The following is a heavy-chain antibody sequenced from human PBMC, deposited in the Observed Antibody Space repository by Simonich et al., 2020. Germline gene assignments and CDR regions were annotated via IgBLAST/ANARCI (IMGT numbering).Heavy chain of an antibody. D-gene: IGHD6-6*01. J-gene: IGHJ3*02. CDR1: GYTFTGYY. CDR3: ARARLYSSSHAFDI. Sequence: QVQLVQSGAEVKKPGASVKVSCKASGYTFTGYYMHWVRQAPGQGLEGLGWFNPNRGGTNYTQKVQGRVTMTRDTSISTAYMELSRLRSDDTAVYYCARARLYSSSHAFDIWGQGTMVTVSS. CDR2: FNPNRGGT. V-gene: IGHV1-2*02.